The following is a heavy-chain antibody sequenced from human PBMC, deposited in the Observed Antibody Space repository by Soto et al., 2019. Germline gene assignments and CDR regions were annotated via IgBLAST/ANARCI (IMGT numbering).Heavy chain of an antibody. CDR2: IYYSGST. J-gene: IGHJ4*02. D-gene: IGHD6-19*01. V-gene: IGHV4-39*01. Sequence: SETLSLTCTVSGGSISSSSYYWGWIRQPPGKGLEWIGSIYYSGSTYYNPSLKSRVTTSVDTSKNQFSLKLSSVTAADTAVYYCARLSVAGPPYYFDYWGQGTLVTVSS. CDR1: GGSISSSSYY. CDR3: ARLSVAGPPYYFDY.